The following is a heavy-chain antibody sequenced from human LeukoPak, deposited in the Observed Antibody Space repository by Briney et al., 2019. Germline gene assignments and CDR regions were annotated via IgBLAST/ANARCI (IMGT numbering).Heavy chain of an antibody. J-gene: IGHJ4*02. CDR3: AKRIAYGSGSYYFDY. CDR2: ISDSGGST. D-gene: IGHD3-10*01. V-gene: IGHV3-23*01. Sequence: GGSLRLSCAASGFTFRSYAMSWVRQAPGKGLEWVSGISDSGGSTYYADSVKGRFTISRDSSKNTLYLQVNSLRAEDTAVYYCAKRIAYGSGSYYFDYWGQGTLVTVSS. CDR1: GFTFRSYA.